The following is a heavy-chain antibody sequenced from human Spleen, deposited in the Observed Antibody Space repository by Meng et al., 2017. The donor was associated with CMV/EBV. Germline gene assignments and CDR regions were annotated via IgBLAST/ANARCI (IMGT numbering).Heavy chain of an antibody. J-gene: IGHJ5*02. V-gene: IGHV3-74*01. CDR3: ATPLGAGTRFDP. Sequence: GESLEISCAASGFTFSSYWMHWVRQAPGKGLVWVSRINSDGSNTTYADSVKGRFTISRDNAKNTLYLQMNSRRAEDTAVYYCATPLGAGTRFDPWGQGTLVTVSS. CDR2: INSDGSNT. CDR1: GFTFSSYW.